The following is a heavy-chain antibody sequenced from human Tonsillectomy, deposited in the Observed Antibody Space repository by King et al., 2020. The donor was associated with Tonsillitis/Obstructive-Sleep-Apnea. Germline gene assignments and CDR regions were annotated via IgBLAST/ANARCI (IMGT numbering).Heavy chain of an antibody. Sequence: VQLVESGGGLVQPGGSLRLSCAASGFTFSSYWMSWVRQAPGKGLEWVANIKEDGSEKYDVDSVKGRFIISRDNAKNSLYLQMNSLRAEDTAVYYCARVLDYFDSSGYRAFDIWGQGTMVTVSS. V-gene: IGHV3-7*03. CDR3: ARVLDYFDSSGYRAFDI. CDR2: IKEDGSEK. J-gene: IGHJ3*02. CDR1: GFTFSSYW. D-gene: IGHD3-22*01.